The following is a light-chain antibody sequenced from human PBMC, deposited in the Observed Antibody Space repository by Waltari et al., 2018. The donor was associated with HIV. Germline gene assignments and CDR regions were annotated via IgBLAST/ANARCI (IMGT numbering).Light chain of an antibody. Sequence: ETVMTQSPVTLSVSPGERVTLSCRASQTVNSNLAWYQQKLGQAPRLLFYDASTRATGTPARFSGSGSGTEFTLTVSSLQPEDFAVYYCQQYDNWLGTFGPGTKV. V-gene: IGKV3D-15*01. J-gene: IGKJ3*01. CDR3: QQYDNWLGT. CDR2: DAS. CDR1: QTVNSN.